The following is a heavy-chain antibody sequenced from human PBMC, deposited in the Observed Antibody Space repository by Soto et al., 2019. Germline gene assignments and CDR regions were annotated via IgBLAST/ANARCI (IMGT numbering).Heavy chain of an antibody. D-gene: IGHD5-12*01. Sequence: QVQLVESGGGVVQPGRSLRLSCAASGFTFSSYGMDWVRQAPGKGLEWVAVIWYDGSNKYYADSVKGRFTISRDNSKNTLYLQMNSLRAEDTAVYYCARAYGIRSGYELYSYGMDVWGQGTTVTVSS. J-gene: IGHJ6*02. V-gene: IGHV3-33*01. CDR3: ARAYGIRSGYELYSYGMDV. CDR2: IWYDGSNK. CDR1: GFTFSSYG.